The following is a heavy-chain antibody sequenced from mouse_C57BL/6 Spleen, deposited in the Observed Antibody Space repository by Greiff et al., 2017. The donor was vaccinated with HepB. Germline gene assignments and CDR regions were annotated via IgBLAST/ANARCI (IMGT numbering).Heavy chain of an antibody. CDR3: ARGGGANWDGFAY. Sequence: QVQLKQPGAELVKPGASVKLSCKASGYTFTSYWMHWVKQRPGRGLEWIGRIDPNSGGTKYNEKFKSKATLTVDKPSSTAYMQLSSLTSEDSAVYCCARGGGANWDGFAYWGQGTLVTVSA. V-gene: IGHV1-72*01. D-gene: IGHD4-1*01. CDR1: GYTFTSYW. J-gene: IGHJ3*01. CDR2: IDPNSGGT.